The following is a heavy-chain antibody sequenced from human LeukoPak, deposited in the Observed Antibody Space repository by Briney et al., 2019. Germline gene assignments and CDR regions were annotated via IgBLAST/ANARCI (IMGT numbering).Heavy chain of an antibody. D-gene: IGHD6-19*01. J-gene: IGHJ3*02. CDR3: ARLSHSTGWWAFDI. Sequence: SETLSLTCTVSGGFITTNDYYWGWIRQPPGRGLEWLGRTSFNNPSFKSRVTISVDTSKNQFSLDLTSVTAADTAVYYCARLSHSTGWWAFDIWGQGTMVTVSS. CDR1: GGFITTNDYY. V-gene: IGHV4-39*01. CDR2: TSF.